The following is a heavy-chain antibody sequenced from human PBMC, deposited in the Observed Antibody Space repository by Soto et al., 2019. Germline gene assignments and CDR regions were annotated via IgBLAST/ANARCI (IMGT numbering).Heavy chain of an antibody. Sequence: GGSLRLSCAASGFTFSSYAMSWVRQAPGKGLEWVSAISGSGGSTYYADSVKGRFTISRDNSKNTLYLQMNSLRAEDTAVYYCAKGFDVRYMVRGVPYWGQGTLVTVSS. CDR3: AKGFDVRYMVRGVPY. CDR1: GFTFSSYA. V-gene: IGHV3-23*01. CDR2: ISGSGGST. D-gene: IGHD3-10*01. J-gene: IGHJ4*02.